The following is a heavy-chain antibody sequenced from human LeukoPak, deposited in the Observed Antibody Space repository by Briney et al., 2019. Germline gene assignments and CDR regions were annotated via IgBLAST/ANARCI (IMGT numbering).Heavy chain of an antibody. D-gene: IGHD4-23*01. CDR3: ARGVYGGNFDY. J-gene: IGHJ4*02. CDR1: GGSISSYY. V-gene: IGHV4-59*01. Sequence: PSETLSLTCTVSGGSISSYYWSWIRQPPGKGLEWIGYIYYSGSTNYNPSLKSRVTISVDTSKNQFSLKLSSVTAADTAVYYCARGVYGGNFDYWGQGTLVTVSS. CDR2: IYYSGST.